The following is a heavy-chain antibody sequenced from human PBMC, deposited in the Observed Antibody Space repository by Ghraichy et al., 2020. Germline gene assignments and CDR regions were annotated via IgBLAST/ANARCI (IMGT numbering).Heavy chain of an antibody. Sequence: GGSLRLSCAASGFTFSSYGMHWVRQAPGKGLEWVAVISYDGSNKYYADSVKGRFTISRDNSKNTLYLQMNSLRAEDTAVYYCAKDLRDSTYYDFWSGYYFPPYYYYYGMDVWGQGTTVTVSS. J-gene: IGHJ6*02. CDR3: AKDLRDSTYYDFWSGYYFPPYYYYYGMDV. D-gene: IGHD3-3*01. V-gene: IGHV3-30*18. CDR2: ISYDGSNK. CDR1: GFTFSSYG.